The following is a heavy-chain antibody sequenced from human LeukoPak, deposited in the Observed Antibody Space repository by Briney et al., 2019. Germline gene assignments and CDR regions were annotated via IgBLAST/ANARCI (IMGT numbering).Heavy chain of an antibody. Sequence: GGSLRLSCSASGFTFINYYMTWVRQVPGKGLEWVASIKQDGSEKYYVDSVKGRFTISRDNAKKSLYLQMNRLRAEDTAVYYCARDRWLANKFEGDFDYWGQGTLVTVSS. CDR1: GFTFINYY. J-gene: IGHJ4*02. D-gene: IGHD4-23*01. CDR3: ARDRWLANKFEGDFDY. CDR2: IKQDGSEK. V-gene: IGHV3-7*01.